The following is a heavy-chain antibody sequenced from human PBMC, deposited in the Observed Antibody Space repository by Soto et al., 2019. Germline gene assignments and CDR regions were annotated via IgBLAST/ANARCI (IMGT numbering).Heavy chain of an antibody. V-gene: IGHV3-23*01. CDR1: GFIFSNYA. CDR3: ARRAGGAVVWYYDL. D-gene: IGHD2-21*01. CDR2: ISGRGGST. J-gene: IGHJ2*01. Sequence: EEQLLESGGGVVQRGGSLRLSCAASGFIFSNYAMTWVRQAPGKGLEWVSRISGRGGSTYYADSVKGRLTMSRDNSKNTLYLQMNSLCAEDTAIYYCARRAGGAVVWYYDLWGRGTLVTV.